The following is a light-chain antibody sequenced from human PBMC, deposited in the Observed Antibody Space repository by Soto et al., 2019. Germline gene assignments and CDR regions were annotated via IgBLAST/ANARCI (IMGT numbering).Light chain of an antibody. CDR1: SSDVGSYNL. V-gene: IGLV2-23*02. J-gene: IGLJ1*01. CDR2: GVN. CDR3: CSYAGISTFDV. Sequence: QSALTQPASVSGSPGQSITISCTGTSSDVGSYNLVSWYQQHPGKAPKLMIYGVNKRPSGVSNRFSGSKSGNTASLTISGLQAEDEADYYCCSYAGISTFDVFGTGTKLTVL.